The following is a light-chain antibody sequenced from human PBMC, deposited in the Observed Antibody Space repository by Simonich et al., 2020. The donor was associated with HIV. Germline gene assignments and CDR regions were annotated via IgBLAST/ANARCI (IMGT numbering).Light chain of an antibody. J-gene: IGLJ2*01. CDR2: DVS. V-gene: IGLV2-14*03. CDR1: SSDVGGYKF. Sequence: QSALTQPASVSGSPGQSITISCTGTSSDVGGYKFVSWYQQHPDKAPKLMIYDVSNRPSGVSYRFSASKSGNTASPPISGLQAEDEANYYCNSYSSSSTVIFGGGTWLTVL. CDR3: NSYSSSSTVI.